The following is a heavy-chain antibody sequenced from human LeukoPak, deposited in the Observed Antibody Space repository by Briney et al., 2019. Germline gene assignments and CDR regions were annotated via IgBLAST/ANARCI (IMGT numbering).Heavy chain of an antibody. D-gene: IGHD3-16*01. V-gene: IGHV3-23*01. CDR2: ISRSGGST. J-gene: IGHJ4*02. CDR3: ARQPIYEAYFDF. Sequence: GGTLRLSCAASGLTLIGRWMTWVRQAPGKGLEWVSAISRSGGSTYYADSVKGRFTISRDKSNNTLYLQMNSLRADDTAVYFCARQPIYEAYFDFWGQGTLVTVSS. CDR1: GLTLIGRW.